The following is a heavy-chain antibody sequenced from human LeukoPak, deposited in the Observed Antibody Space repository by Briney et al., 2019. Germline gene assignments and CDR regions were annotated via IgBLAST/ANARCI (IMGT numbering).Heavy chain of an antibody. J-gene: IGHJ4*02. CDR2: ISSSSSYI. Sequence: PGGSLRLSCAASGFTFSSYSMNWVRQAPGKGLEWVSSISSSSSYIYYADSVKGRFTISRDNAKNSLYLQMNSLRAEDTAVYYCARDRHSGSWGAKGDYWGQGTLVTVSS. D-gene: IGHD1-26*01. CDR3: ARDRHSGSWGAKGDY. CDR1: GFTFSSYS. V-gene: IGHV3-21*01.